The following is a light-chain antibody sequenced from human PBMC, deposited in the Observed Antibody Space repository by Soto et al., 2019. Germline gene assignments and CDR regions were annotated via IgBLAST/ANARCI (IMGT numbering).Light chain of an antibody. CDR3: QQANSFPIT. CDR2: AAS. CDR1: QSISSY. J-gene: IGKJ5*01. Sequence: DIQMTQSPSSLSASVGDRVTITCRASQSISSYLHWYQQKPGKAPKLLIYAASNLQSGVPSRFSASGSGTDFTLTIGNLQPEDCAIYFCQQANSFPITFGQGTRLEIK. V-gene: IGKV1-39*01.